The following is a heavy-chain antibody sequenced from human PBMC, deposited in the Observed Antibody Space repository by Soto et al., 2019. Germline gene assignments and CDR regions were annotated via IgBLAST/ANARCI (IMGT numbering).Heavy chain of an antibody. CDR1: GDSITRSGFY. D-gene: IGHD3-10*01. V-gene: IGHV4-39*01. CDR3: ARGRGVDTHVFDF. Sequence: QLHLHESGPGLVKPSETLSLSCSVSGDSITRSGFYWAWIRRPPGKELEWIGSMYHTGSTYYKPSLESILTVSVDTSKSQFSLRLTSMTAADSGVYFCARGRGVDTHVFDFWGQGARVTVSS. CDR2: MYHTGST. J-gene: IGHJ4*02.